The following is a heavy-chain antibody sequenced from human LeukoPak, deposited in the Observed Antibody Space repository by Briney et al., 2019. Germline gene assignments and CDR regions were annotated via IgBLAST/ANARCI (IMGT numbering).Heavy chain of an antibody. CDR2: ISAYNGDT. CDR1: GFTFNNYG. V-gene: IGHV1-18*01. D-gene: IGHD6-19*01. CDR3: ARDPSNTSGWYIYFDY. Sequence: ASVKVSFKASGFTFNNYGISWARQAPGQGLEWMGWISAYNGDTHYEQKFQGRVTLTTDTSTRTAYMELRSLRSDDTAMYYCARDPSNTSGWYIYFDYWGQETLVTVSP. J-gene: IGHJ4*02.